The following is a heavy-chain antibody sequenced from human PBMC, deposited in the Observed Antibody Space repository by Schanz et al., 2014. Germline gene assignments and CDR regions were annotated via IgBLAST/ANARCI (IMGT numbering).Heavy chain of an antibody. J-gene: IGHJ3*01. V-gene: IGHV3-66*01. CDR1: GFAFSDCH. CDR2: MYINSGST. CDR3: ARDGGRDGYNLAFDV. Sequence: EVQVVESGGGLVQPGGSLRLSCTASGFAFSDCHMTWIRQAPGKGLEWISSMYINSGSTQYADSVKGRFIISRDSSKNTLFLQMNSLRAEDTAVYFCARDGGRDGYNLAFDVWGQGTLVAVSS. D-gene: IGHD5-12*01.